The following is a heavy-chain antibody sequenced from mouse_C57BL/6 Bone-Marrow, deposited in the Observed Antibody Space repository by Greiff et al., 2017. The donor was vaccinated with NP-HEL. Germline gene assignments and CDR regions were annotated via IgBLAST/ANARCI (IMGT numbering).Heavy chain of an antibody. CDR1: GYTFTSYW. V-gene: IGHV1-64*01. CDR2: IHPNSGST. CDR3: AGSIYYYGSSLWYFDV. Sequence: QVQLQQPGAELVKPGASVKLSCKASGYTFTSYWMHWVKQRPGQGLEWIGMIHPNSGSTNYNEKFKSKATLTVDKSSSTAYMQLSSLTSEDSAVYYCAGSIYYYGSSLWYFDVWGTGTTVTVSS. J-gene: IGHJ1*03. D-gene: IGHD1-1*01.